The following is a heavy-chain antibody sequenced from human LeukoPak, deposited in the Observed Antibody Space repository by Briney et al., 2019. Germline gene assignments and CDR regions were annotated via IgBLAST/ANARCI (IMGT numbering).Heavy chain of an antibody. J-gene: IGHJ4*02. Sequence: SETLSLTCAVSGGSISSSNWWSWVRQPPGKGLEWLGEIYHSGSTNYNPSLKSRVTISVDKSKNQFSLKLSSVTAADTAVYYCATSPGYGDYGYFDYWGQGTLVTVSS. CDR2: IYHSGST. CDR1: GGSISSSNW. V-gene: IGHV4-4*02. D-gene: IGHD4-17*01. CDR3: ATSPGYGDYGYFDY.